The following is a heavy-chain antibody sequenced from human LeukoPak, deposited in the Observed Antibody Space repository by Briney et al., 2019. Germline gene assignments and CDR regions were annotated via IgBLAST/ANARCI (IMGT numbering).Heavy chain of an antibody. CDR1: GFTFSSYG. CDR3: AKDRDWGTAFDI. Sequence: GGSLRLSCAASGFTFSSYGMHWVRQAPGKGLEWVAVISYDGSNKYYADSVKGRFTISRDNSKNTLYLQMNSLRAEDTAVYYCAKDRDWGTAFDIWGQGTMVTVSS. V-gene: IGHV3-30*18. J-gene: IGHJ3*02. CDR2: ISYDGSNK. D-gene: IGHD7-27*01.